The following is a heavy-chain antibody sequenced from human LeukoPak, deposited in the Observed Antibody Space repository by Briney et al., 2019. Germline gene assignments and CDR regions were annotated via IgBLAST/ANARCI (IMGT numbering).Heavy chain of an antibody. Sequence: GGSLRLSCAAPGFIVRSNYMSWVRQAPGKGLEWVSILYSDSSAYYADSVKGRFTISRDNSKDTLYLQMNSMRAEDTAVYYCEVWHRSSASDLWGRGTMVPVPS. CDR3: EVWHRSSASDL. V-gene: IGHV3-53*01. CDR2: LYSDSSA. J-gene: IGHJ3*01. D-gene: IGHD2-2*01. CDR1: GFIVRSNY.